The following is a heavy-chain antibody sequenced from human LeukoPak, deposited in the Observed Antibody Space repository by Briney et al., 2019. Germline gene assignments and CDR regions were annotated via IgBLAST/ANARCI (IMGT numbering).Heavy chain of an antibody. Sequence: PGGSLRLSCAASGITFSSHGMHWVRQAPGKGLEWVAYMWFDGRDQDYADSVKGRFTISRDNSKNTLYLQMNSLRAEDTAVYYCAKDSGAYCSSTSCYTEYFQHWGQGTLVTVSS. CDR3: AKDSGAYCSSTSCYTEYFQH. J-gene: IGHJ1*01. D-gene: IGHD2-2*02. CDR1: GITFSSHG. CDR2: MWFDGRDQ. V-gene: IGHV3-30*02.